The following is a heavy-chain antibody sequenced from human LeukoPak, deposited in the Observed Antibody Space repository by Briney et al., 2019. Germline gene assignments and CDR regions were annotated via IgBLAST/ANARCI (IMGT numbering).Heavy chain of an antibody. CDR2: ISGSGGST. CDR1: GFTFSSYA. CDR3: AKDGSPDGQQLVQSDWFDP. Sequence: TGGSLRLSCAASGFTFSSYAMSWVRQAPGKGLEWVSAISGSGGSTYYADSVKGRFTISRDNSKNTLYLQMNSLRAEDTAVYYCAKDGSPDGQQLVQSDWFDPWGQGTLVTVSS. V-gene: IGHV3-23*01. D-gene: IGHD6-13*01. J-gene: IGHJ5*02.